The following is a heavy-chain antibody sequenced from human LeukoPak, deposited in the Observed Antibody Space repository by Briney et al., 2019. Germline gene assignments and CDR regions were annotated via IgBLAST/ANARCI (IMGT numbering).Heavy chain of an antibody. CDR3: ARVGRDGYNDYLDY. Sequence: SETLFLTCTVSGGSISSYYWSWIRQPPGKGLEWIGYIHYSGSTNYNPSLKSRVTISVDTSKNQFSLKLSSVTAADTAVYYCARVGRDGYNDYLDYWGQGNLVTVPS. CDR2: IHYSGST. J-gene: IGHJ4*02. V-gene: IGHV4-59*01. CDR1: GGSISSYY. D-gene: IGHD5-24*01.